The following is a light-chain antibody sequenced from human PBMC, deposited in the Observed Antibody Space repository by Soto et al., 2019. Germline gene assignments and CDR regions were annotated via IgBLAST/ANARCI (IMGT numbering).Light chain of an antibody. Sequence: AIRMTQSPSSLSASTGDRVTITCRASQGISSYLAWYQQKPWKAPKLLIYAASTLQSGVPSRFSGSGSGTDLTLTISCLQSEDFATYYCQQYYSYPWTFGQGTKMQIK. V-gene: IGKV1-8*01. CDR3: QQYYSYPWT. CDR1: QGISSY. J-gene: IGKJ1*01. CDR2: AAS.